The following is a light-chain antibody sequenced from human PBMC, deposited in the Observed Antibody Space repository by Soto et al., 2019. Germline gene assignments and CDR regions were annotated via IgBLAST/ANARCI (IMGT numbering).Light chain of an antibody. V-gene: IGKV1-9*01. Sequence: DIQLTQSPSFLSASVGDRVTITCRASQDISNYLAWYQQKPGKAPKLLIYKASTLKSGVPSRFSGSGSGTESTLTISSLQPDDFATYYCQQYNSYPWTFGQGTKVDIK. CDR1: QDISNY. CDR2: KAS. CDR3: QQYNSYPWT. J-gene: IGKJ1*01.